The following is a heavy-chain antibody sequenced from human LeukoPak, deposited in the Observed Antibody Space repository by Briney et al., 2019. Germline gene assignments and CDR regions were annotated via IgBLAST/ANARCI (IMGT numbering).Heavy chain of an antibody. V-gene: IGHV3-23*01. Sequence: PGGSLRLSCAASGFTFSSYAMSWVRQAPGKGLEWVSAISGSGGSTYYADSVKGRFTISRDNAKNSLYLQMNSLRAEDTAVYYCARLTTQIDYWGQGTLVTVSS. J-gene: IGHJ4*02. CDR2: ISGSGGST. CDR3: ARLTTQIDY. CDR1: GFTFSSYA. D-gene: IGHD1-26*01.